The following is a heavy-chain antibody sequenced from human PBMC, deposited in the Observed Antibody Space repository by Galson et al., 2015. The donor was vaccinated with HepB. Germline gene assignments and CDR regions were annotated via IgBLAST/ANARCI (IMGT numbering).Heavy chain of an antibody. CDR2: TYYRSKWYN. Sequence: CAISGDSVSSKSAAWNWIRQSPSRGLEWLGRTYYRSKWYNDYALSVKSRISINPDTSKNQFSLQLNSVTPEDTAMYFCARTSGNFVSWGQGTLVTVSS. D-gene: IGHD3-10*01. CDR1: GDSVSSKSAA. J-gene: IGHJ4*02. V-gene: IGHV6-1*01. CDR3: ARTSGNFVS.